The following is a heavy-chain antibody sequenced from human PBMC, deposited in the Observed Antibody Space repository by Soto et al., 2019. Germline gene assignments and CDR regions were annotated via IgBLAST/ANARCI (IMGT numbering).Heavy chain of an antibody. J-gene: IGHJ6*02. CDR2: IYPGDSDT. CDR3: ARQAAAGKYYYAMDV. CDR1: GYSFTTYW. D-gene: IGHD6-13*01. V-gene: IGHV5-51*01. Sequence: EVQLVQSGAEVKKPGESLKISCKGSGYSFTTYWIGWVRQMPGKGLEGMVIIYPGDSDTRYSPSFQGQVTISADKSINTTYLQLSSLKASDTAIYYCARQAAAGKYYYAMDVWGQGTTVTVSS.